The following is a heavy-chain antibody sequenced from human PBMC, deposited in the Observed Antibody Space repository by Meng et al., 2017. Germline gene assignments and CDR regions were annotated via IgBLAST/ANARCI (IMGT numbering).Heavy chain of an antibody. CDR3: ARGVVEDRCGYYGEYFQH. D-gene: IGHD3-22*01. CDR2: IIPIFGTA. Sequence: SVKVSCKASGGTFSSYAISWVRQAPGQGLEWMGGIIPIFGTANYAQKFQGRVTITADKSTSTAYMQPNSLRSEDTAVYYCARGVVEDRCGYYGEYFQHWGQGTLVTVSS. V-gene: IGHV1-69*06. J-gene: IGHJ1*01. CDR1: GGTFSSYA.